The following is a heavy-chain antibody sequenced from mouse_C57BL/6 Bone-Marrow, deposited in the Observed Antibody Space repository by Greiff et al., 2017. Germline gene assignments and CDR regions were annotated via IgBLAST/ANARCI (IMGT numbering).Heavy chain of an antibody. CDR1: GFTFSDFY. J-gene: IGHJ1*03. Sequence: EVKLVESGGGLVQSGRSLRLSCATSGFTFSDFYLEWVRQAPGTGLAWIAASRNTANDYTTEYSASVKGRFIVSRDTSQSILYLQMNALRAEDTDMYYCARDAQYGSSYWYFDVWGTGTTVTVSS. CDR2: SRNTANDYTT. V-gene: IGHV7-1*01. CDR3: ARDAQYGSSYWYFDV. D-gene: IGHD1-1*01.